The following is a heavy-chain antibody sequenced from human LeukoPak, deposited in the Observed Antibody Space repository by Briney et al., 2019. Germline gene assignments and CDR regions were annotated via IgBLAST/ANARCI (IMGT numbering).Heavy chain of an antibody. D-gene: IGHD1-26*01. CDR3: ARLGKSFYYYYMVV. CDR1: SGSISGYY. V-gene: IGHV4-34*01. Sequence: SENLSLTCAVYSGSISGYYWRWNSPPPGKGLEWIGEINHSGSTNYNPSLKRRVTISVDTSKHQFSLKLSSGTAADTAVYYCARLGKSFYYYYMVVRGKGTTVTVSS. CDR2: INHSGST. J-gene: IGHJ6*03.